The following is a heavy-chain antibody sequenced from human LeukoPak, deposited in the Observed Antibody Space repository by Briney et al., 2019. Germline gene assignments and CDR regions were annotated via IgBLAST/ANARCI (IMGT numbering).Heavy chain of an antibody. CDR3: ARLGSGSNY. CDR1: GDSVSSNSAA. CDR2: TYYRSKWYT. D-gene: IGHD3-10*01. Sequence: SQTLSLTCAISGDSVSSNSAAWIWIRQSPSRGLEWLGRTYYRSKWYTEYAVSVKSRITINPDTSKNQFSLQLSSVNPEDTAVYYCARLGSGSNYWGQGTLVTVSS. V-gene: IGHV6-1*01. J-gene: IGHJ4*02.